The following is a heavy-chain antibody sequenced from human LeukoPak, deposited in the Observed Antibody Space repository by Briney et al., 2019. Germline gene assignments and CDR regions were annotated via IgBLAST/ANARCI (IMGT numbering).Heavy chain of an antibody. CDR3: AKCRRAVADHADY. D-gene: IGHD6-19*01. CDR2: ISGSGGST. Sequence: ARGSLRLSCAASGFTFSSYAMSWVRQAPGKGLEWVSAISGSGGSTYYADSVKGRFTISRDNSKNTLYLQMNSLRAEDTAVYYCAKCRRAVADHADYWGQGTLVTASS. J-gene: IGHJ4*02. CDR1: GFTFSSYA. V-gene: IGHV3-23*01.